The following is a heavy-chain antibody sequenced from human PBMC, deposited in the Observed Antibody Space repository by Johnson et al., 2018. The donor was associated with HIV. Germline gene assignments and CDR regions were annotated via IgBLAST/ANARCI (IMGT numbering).Heavy chain of an antibody. V-gene: IGHV3-23*04. CDR3: ARGGSRTTIFGVDINLGGFDI. J-gene: IGHJ3*02. CDR2: ISGSGGST. Sequence: VQLVESGGGLAQPGGSLRLSCAASGFTFSSYAMSWVRQAPGKGLEWVSAISGSGGSTYYADSVQGRCPISRDNSKNTLYLQMNSLRAEDTAVYYCARGGSRTTIFGVDINLGGFDIWGQGTRVTVSS. CDR1: GFTFSSYA. D-gene: IGHD3-3*01.